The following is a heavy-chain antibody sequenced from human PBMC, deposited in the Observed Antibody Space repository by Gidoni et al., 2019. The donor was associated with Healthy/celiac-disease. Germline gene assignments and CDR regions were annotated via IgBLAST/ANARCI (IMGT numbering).Heavy chain of an antibody. J-gene: IGHJ4*02. Sequence: EVQLVESGGGLVKPGGSLRLSCAASGFTFSSYSMNWVRQAPGKGLEWVSSISSSSSYIYYADSVKGRFTISRDNAKNSLYLQMNSLRAEDTAVYYCARVPEYGDYSQFIDYWGQGTLVTVSS. D-gene: IGHD4-17*01. CDR3: ARVPEYGDYSQFIDY. V-gene: IGHV3-21*01. CDR2: ISSSSSYI. CDR1: GFTFSSYS.